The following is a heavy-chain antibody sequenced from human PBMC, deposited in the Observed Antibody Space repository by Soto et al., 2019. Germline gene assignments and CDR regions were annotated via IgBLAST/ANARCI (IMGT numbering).Heavy chain of an antibody. CDR1: GYTFTSYG. V-gene: IGHV1-18*01. CDR3: ARDVPRTSRIGWQPSFEY. D-gene: IGHD2-15*01. CDR2: IGVYNGDT. J-gene: IGHJ4*02. Sequence: ASVKVSCKASGYTFTSYGISWVRLAPGQGLEWMGWIGVYNGDTNYAHSLQGRVTMTIDTSTNTAFMELRSLTSDDTAVYYCARDVPRTSRIGWQPSFEYWGQGALVTVSS.